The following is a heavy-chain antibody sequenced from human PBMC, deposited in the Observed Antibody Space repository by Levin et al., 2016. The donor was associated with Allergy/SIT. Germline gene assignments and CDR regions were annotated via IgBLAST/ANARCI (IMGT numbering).Heavy chain of an antibody. CDR2: MNPNSGNT. CDR3: ARGQRWLRLLLY. Sequence: WVRQAPGQGLEWMGWMNPNSGNTGYAQKFQGRVTMTRNTSISTAYMELSSLRSEDTAVYYCARGQRWLRLLLYWGQGTLVTVSS. D-gene: IGHD5-24*01. V-gene: IGHV1-8*01. J-gene: IGHJ4*02.